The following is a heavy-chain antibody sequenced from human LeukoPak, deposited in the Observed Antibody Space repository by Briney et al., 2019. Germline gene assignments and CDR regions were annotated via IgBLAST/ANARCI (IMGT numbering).Heavy chain of an antibody. CDR1: GFTFSSYG. D-gene: IGHD3-22*01. J-gene: IGHJ4*02. Sequence: GGSLRLSCAASGFTFSSYGMHWVRQAPGKGLEWVAFIRYDGSNKYYADSVKGRFTTSRDNSKNTLYLQMNSLRAEDTAVYYCAKAEYYDRSPFARYWGQGTLVTVSS. CDR3: AKAEYYDRSPFARY. CDR2: IRYDGSNK. V-gene: IGHV3-30*02.